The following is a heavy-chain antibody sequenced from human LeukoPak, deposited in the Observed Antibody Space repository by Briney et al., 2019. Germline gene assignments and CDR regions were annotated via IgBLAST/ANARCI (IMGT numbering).Heavy chain of an antibody. CDR1: GFTSIDYT. D-gene: IGHD3-16*01. J-gene: IGHJ4*02. CDR3: ARDWRTQVLHPYYFEY. CDR2: ISSDSGYI. V-gene: IGHV3-21*01. Sequence: GGSLRLSCAASGFTSIDYTMNWFRQAPGRGLEWFYFISSDSGYIYYADSVKDRFTISRDNARNSLYLQMNSLRAEDTAVYYCARDWRTQVLHPYYFEYWGQGVLVTVSS.